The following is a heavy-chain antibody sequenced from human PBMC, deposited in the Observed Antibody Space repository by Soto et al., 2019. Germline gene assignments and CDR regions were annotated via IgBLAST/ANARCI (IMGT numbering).Heavy chain of an antibody. D-gene: IGHD6-6*01. V-gene: IGHV3-21*01. J-gene: IGHJ3*02. CDR3: ARETNPYSRSSQAFDI. CDR2: ISSTGTYI. CDR1: GITFSSYS. Sequence: EVQLVESGGGLVKPGGSLRLSCAASGITFSSYSMNWVRQAPGKRLEWVSSISSTGTYIDYADSVKGRFTISRDNAKNSLFLQMDSLRAEDAALYCCARETNPYSRSSQAFDIWGQGTMVTVSS.